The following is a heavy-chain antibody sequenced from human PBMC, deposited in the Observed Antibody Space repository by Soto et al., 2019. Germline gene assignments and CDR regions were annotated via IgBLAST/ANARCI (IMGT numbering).Heavy chain of an antibody. CDR3: ARGRDGYNPSYYYGMDV. CDR2: ISYDGSNK. J-gene: IGHJ6*02. Sequence: GGSLRLSCAASGFTFSSYAMHWVRQAPGKGLEWVAVISYDGSNKYYADSVKGRFTISRDNSKKTLYLLMNSLRAEDTAVYYCARGRDGYNPSYYYGMDVWGQGTTVTVSS. CDR1: GFTFSSYA. V-gene: IGHV3-30-3*01. D-gene: IGHD5-12*01.